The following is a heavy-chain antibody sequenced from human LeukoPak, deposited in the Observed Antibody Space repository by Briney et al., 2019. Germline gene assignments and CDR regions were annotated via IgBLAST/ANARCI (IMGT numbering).Heavy chain of an antibody. J-gene: IGHJ6*02. V-gene: IGHV3-21*01. D-gene: IGHD5-24*01. CDR1: RLTFSGYS. Sequence: PGGSLRLSCAASRLTFSGYSMNWVRQAPGKGLEWVSSIGGRGGYIFYADSVKGRFTISRDNAKNSLYLQMNSLRVEDTAVYYCGRDKGDGSYYGMDVWGQGTTVIVSS. CDR2: IGGRGGYI. CDR3: GRDKGDGSYYGMDV.